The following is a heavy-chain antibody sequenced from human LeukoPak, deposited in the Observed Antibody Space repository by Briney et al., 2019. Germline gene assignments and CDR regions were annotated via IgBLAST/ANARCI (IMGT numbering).Heavy chain of an antibody. CDR1: GDSVSSNSGA. CDR3: ARDPRGTTVVN. J-gene: IGHJ4*02. CDR2: TFYRSKWYN. Sequence: SQTLSLTCAISGDSVSSNSGAWNWIRQSPSRGLEWLGRTFYRSKWYNNYAESVKSRITINPDTSKNQFSLQLNSVTAADTAVYYCARDPRGTTVVNWGQGTLVTVSS. D-gene: IGHD1-14*01. V-gene: IGHV6-1*01.